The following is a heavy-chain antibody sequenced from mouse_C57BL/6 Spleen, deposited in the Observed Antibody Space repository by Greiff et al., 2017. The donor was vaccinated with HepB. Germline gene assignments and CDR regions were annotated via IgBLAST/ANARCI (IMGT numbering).Heavy chain of an antibody. CDR2: IDPSDSET. D-gene: IGHD1-1*01. CDR3: ARWHYGSRGYWYFDV. CDR1: GYTFTSYW. V-gene: IGHV1-52*01. Sequence: QVQFQQPGAELVRPGSSVKLSCKASGYTFTSYWMHWVKQRPIQGLEWIGNIDPSDSETHYNQKFKDKATLTVDKSSSTAYMQLSSLTSEDSAVYYCARWHYGSRGYWYFDVWGTGTTVTVSS. J-gene: IGHJ1*03.